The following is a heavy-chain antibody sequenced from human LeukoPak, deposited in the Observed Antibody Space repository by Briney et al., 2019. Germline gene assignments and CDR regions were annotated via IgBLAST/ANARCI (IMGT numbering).Heavy chain of an antibody. V-gene: IGHV3-11*04. D-gene: IGHD4-17*01. CDR1: GFTFSDYY. Sequence: GGSLRLSCAASGFTFSDYYMSWIRQAPGKGLEWVSYISSSGSTIYYADSVKGRFTISRDNAKDSLYLQMNSLRAEDTAVYYCARDQGTTVTSYSFDIWGQGTMVTVSS. CDR2: ISSSGSTI. CDR3: ARDQGTTVTSYSFDI. J-gene: IGHJ3*02.